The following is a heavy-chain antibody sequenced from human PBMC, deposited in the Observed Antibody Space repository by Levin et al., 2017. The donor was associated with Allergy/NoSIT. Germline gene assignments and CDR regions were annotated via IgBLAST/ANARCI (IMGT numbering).Heavy chain of an antibody. CDR3: ARVGYYYYGMDV. J-gene: IGHJ6*02. CDR1: GFTVSSNY. V-gene: IGHV3-53*01. Sequence: PGGSLRLSCAASGFTVSSNYMSWVRQAPGKGLEWVSVIYSGGSTYYADSVKGRFTIPRDNSKNTLYLQMNSLRAEDTAVYYCARVGYYYYGMDVWGQGTTVTVSS. CDR2: IYSGGST.